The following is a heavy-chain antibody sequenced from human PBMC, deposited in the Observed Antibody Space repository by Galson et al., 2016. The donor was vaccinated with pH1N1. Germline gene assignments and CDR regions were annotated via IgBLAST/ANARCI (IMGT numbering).Heavy chain of an antibody. V-gene: IGHV4-61*02. CDR1: GGSISSGSYY. CDR3: ARQGPITYYDFWSGYYIDY. CDR2: IYTSGST. D-gene: IGHD3-3*01. J-gene: IGHJ4*02. Sequence: TLSLTCTVSGGSISSGSYYWSWIRQPAGKGLEWIGRIYTSGSTNYNPSLKSRVTISVDTSKNQFSLELSSVTAADTAVYYCARQGPITYYDFWSGYYIDYWGQGTLVTVSS.